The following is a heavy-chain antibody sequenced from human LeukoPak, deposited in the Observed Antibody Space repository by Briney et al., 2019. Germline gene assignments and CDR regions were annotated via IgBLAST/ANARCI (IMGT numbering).Heavy chain of an antibody. J-gene: IGHJ6*02. V-gene: IGHV3-7*01. CDR2: INQAGGDI. CDR1: GFTFSKTW. Sequence: PGESLRLSCTGSGFTFSKTWMMWVRQAPGKGLEGVANINQAGGDISYVDSVKGRFTISRDNAKSSLFLQMNSLRAEDAAIYYCATYVKWAAGDVWGQGTTVTVSS. D-gene: IGHD1-26*01. CDR3: ATYVKWAAGDV.